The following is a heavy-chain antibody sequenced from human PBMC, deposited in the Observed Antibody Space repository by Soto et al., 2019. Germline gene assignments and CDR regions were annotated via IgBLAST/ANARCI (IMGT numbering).Heavy chain of an antibody. J-gene: IGHJ6*02. V-gene: IGHV3-30*18. D-gene: IGHD2-2*01. CDR2: ISFDGCNK. CDR3: SKYRRAVVIPPGDYGMDV. CDR1: GFIFSSYG. Sequence: GGSLRLSCAASGFIFSSYGMSWVRQAPGKGLEWVAVISFDGCNKYFADPVKGRFTISRDNSKNTLYLQMSSLRAEDTAVYYCSKYRRAVVIPPGDYGMDVWGQGTTVTVSS.